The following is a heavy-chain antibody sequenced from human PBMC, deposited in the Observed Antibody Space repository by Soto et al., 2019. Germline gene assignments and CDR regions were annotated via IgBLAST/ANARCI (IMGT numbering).Heavy chain of an antibody. CDR3: ARGRGTSGTFDY. V-gene: IGHV1-46*01. Sequence: VKVSCKASGYSFTNYYVHGVRQAPGQGLEWMGIINPSDGSTRYAQKFQGRVTMTRDTSTSTVYMVLSSLRSEDTAVYYCARGRGTSGTFDYWGQGTLVTVSS. CDR1: GYSFTNYY. CDR2: INPSDGST. D-gene: IGHD1-1*01. J-gene: IGHJ4*02.